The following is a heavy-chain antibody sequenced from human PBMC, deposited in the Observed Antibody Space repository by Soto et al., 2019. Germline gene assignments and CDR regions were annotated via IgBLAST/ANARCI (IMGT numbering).Heavy chain of an antibody. D-gene: IGHD3-16*01. CDR2: IYYSGST. CDR1: GGSISSSSYY. CDR3: ARHEGTFGGETNYYYYGMDV. J-gene: IGHJ6*02. V-gene: IGHV4-39*01. Sequence: SETLSLTCTVSGGSISSSSYYWGWIRQPPGKGLEWIGSIYYSGSTYYNPSLKSRVTISVDTSKNQFSLKLSSVTAADTAVYYCARHEGTFGGETNYYYYGMDVWGQGTTVTVSS.